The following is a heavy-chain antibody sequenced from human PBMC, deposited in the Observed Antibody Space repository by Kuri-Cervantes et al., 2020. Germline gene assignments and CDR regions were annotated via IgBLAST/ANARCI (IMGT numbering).Heavy chain of an antibody. D-gene: IGHD4-11*01. Sequence: GGSLRLSCAASGFTFSDYEMDWVRQTPGKGLEWVAYISSIETTIYYADSVKGRFTISRDNAKNSLYLQLSSLRAEDTAVYYCARDLGDYGNHWYFDLWGRGTLVTVSS. J-gene: IGHJ2*01. CDR3: ARDLGDYGNHWYFDL. CDR1: GFTFSDYE. CDR2: ISSIETTI. V-gene: IGHV3-48*03.